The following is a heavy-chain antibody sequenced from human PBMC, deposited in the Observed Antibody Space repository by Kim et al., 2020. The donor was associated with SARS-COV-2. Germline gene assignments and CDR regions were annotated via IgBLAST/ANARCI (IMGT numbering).Heavy chain of an antibody. Sequence: GGSLRLSCAASGFTFDDYAMHWVRQAPGKGLEWVSGISWNSGSIGYADSVKGRFTISRDNAKNSLYLQMNSLRAEDTALYYCAKGGDIVVVPAAMGFDP. CDR2: ISWNSGSI. V-gene: IGHV3-9*01. D-gene: IGHD2-2*01. CDR3: AKGGDIVVVPAAMGFDP. J-gene: IGHJ5*02. CDR1: GFTFDDYA.